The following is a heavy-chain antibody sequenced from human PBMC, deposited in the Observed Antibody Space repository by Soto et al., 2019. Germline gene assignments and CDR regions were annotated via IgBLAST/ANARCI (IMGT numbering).Heavy chain of an antibody. CDR2: IYWNDDK. V-gene: IGHV2-5*01. J-gene: IGHJ5*02. Sequence: SGPTLVNPTQTLTLTCTLSGFSHSTSGVAVGWIRQPPGQALEWLGHIYWNDDKYYSTSLKSRLSLSKDTSKNQVVLTMTNVDLLDTGTYYCARLLSAALFSYDLWGQGTLVTVSS. CDR3: ARLLSAALFSYDL. D-gene: IGHD1-26*01. CDR1: GFSHSTSGVA.